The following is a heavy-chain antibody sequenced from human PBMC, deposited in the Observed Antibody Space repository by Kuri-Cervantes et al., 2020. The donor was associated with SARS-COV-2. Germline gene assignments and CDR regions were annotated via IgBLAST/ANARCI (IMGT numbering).Heavy chain of an antibody. D-gene: IGHD1-26*01. Sequence: GESLKISCTASGFTFSSYSMNWVRQAPGKGLEWVSSISSSSSYIYYADSVKGRFTISRDNTKNSLYLQMNSLRAEDTAVYYCATTLVGARNYWGQGTLVTVSS. J-gene: IGHJ4*02. CDR2: ISSSSSYI. CDR1: GFTFSSYS. V-gene: IGHV3-21*01. CDR3: ATTLVGARNY.